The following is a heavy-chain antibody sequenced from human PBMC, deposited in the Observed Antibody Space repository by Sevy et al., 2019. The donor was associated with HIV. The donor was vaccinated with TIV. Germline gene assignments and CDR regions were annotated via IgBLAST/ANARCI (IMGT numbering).Heavy chain of an antibody. J-gene: IGHJ3*02. CDR1: GFTFSDYD. V-gene: IGHV3-30*04. CDR3: AKVLRYFERGDAFDI. CDR2: MSHDGNYK. Sequence: GGSLRLSCAASGFTFSDYDMHWVRQAPGKGLEWVAVMSHDGNYKNHADSVKVRFTISRDNSKNTLYLQMNSLRAEDTAVYYCAKVLRYFERGDAFDIWGQGTMVTVSS. D-gene: IGHD3-9*01.